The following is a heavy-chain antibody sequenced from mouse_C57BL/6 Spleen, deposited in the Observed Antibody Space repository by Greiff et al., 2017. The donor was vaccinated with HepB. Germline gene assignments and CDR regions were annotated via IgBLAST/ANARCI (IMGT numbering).Heavy chain of an antibody. Sequence: QVQLQQPGAELVKPGASVKLSCKASGYTFTSYWMHWVKQRPGQGLEWIGMIHPNSGSTNYNEKFKSKATLTVDKSSSTAYMQLSSLTSEDSAVYYCAREVTTVVANFDYWGQGTTLTVSS. D-gene: IGHD1-1*01. V-gene: IGHV1-64*01. J-gene: IGHJ2*01. CDR3: AREVTTVVANFDY. CDR1: GYTFTSYW. CDR2: IHPNSGST.